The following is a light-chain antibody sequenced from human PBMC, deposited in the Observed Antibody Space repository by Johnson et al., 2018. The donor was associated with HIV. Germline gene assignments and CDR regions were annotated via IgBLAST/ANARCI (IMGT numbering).Light chain of an antibody. V-gene: IGLV1-51*02. CDR1: SSNIGNNY. CDR3: GTWDSSLSAGGV. Sequence: HSVLTQPPSVSAAPGQKVTISCSGSSSNIGNNYVSWYQCLPGTPPKLLIFKNNERPSGIPDRFSGSKSGTSATLGITGLQTGDEADYYCGTWDSSLSAGGVFGTGTKVTVL. CDR2: KNN. J-gene: IGLJ1*01.